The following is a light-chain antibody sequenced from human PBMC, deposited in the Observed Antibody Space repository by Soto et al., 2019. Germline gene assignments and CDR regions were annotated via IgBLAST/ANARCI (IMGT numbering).Light chain of an antibody. CDR3: QTWGTGKGV. CDR1: SGHSSYA. CDR2: LNSDGSH. J-gene: IGLJ3*02. V-gene: IGLV4-69*01. Sequence: QLVLTQSPSASASLGASVKLTCTLSSGHSSYAIAWHQQQPEKGPRYLMKLNSDGSHSKGDGIPDRFSGSSSGAERYLTISSLLSEDEADYYCQTWGTGKGVFGGGTKLTVL.